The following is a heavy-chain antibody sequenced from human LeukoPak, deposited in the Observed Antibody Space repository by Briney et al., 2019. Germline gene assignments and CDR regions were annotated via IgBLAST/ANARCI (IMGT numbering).Heavy chain of an antibody. D-gene: IGHD1-26*01. J-gene: IGHJ4*02. CDR2: IYYSGST. Sequence: SETLSLTCTVSGGSISSYYWSWIRQPPGKGLGWIGYIYYSGSTTYNPSLKSRVIISVDTSKNQFSLKLSSVTAADTAVYYCARGRRWELLPIDYWGQGTLVTVSS. CDR3: ARGRRWELLPIDY. CDR1: GGSISSYY. V-gene: IGHV4-59*01.